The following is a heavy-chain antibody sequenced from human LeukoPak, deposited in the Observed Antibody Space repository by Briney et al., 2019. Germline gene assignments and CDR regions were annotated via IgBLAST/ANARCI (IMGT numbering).Heavy chain of an antibody. Sequence: PGESLRLSCAASGFTFSSYEMNWVRQAPGKGLEWVSYISDSGSTMYYADSVKGRFTISRDNAENSLFLQMNSLRAEDTAVYYCARGSITDYWGQGTLVTVSS. CDR1: GFTFSSYE. D-gene: IGHD5-24*01. CDR2: ISDSGSTM. V-gene: IGHV3-48*03. CDR3: ARGSITDY. J-gene: IGHJ4*02.